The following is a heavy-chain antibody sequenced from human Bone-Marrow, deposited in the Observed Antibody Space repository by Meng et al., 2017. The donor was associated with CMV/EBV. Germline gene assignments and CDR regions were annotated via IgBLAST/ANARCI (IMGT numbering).Heavy chain of an antibody. J-gene: IGHJ3*02. Sequence: SETLSLTCTVSGGSISSGDYYWSWIRQPPGKGLEWIGYIYYSGSTYYNPSLKSRVTISVDTSKNQFSLKLSSVTAADTAVYYCARNLLPDYYDSSGYYYSYDAFDIWAQGTMVTVSS. CDR3: ARNLLPDYYDSSGYYYSYDAFDI. CDR1: GGSISSGDYY. D-gene: IGHD3-22*01. CDR2: IYYSGST. V-gene: IGHV4-30-4*08.